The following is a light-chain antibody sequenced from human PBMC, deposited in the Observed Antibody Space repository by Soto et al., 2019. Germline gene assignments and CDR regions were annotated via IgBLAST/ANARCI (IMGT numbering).Light chain of an antibody. Sequence: DIQMTQSPSTLSASVGDRVTIACRASQSISSWLAWYQQKPGKAPKLVIYDASSLESGVPSRISGCGTGTEFTLTISSLQSGDFCNYYCQQYKSYPYTFGQGTKLDIK. V-gene: IGKV1-5*01. CDR1: QSISSW. J-gene: IGKJ2*01. CDR2: DAS. CDR3: QQYKSYPYT.